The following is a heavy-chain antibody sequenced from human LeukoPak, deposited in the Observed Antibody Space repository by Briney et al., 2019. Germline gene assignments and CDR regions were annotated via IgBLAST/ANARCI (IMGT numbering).Heavy chain of an antibody. CDR2: IYSGGST. V-gene: IGHV3-66*01. Sequence: GGSLRLSCAASGFTVSSNYMSWVRQAPGKGLEWVSVIYSGGSTYYADSVKGRFTISRDNSKNTLFLQMNSLRAEDTAVYYCARWLPPMVRGVTPSEYYYYYYGMDVWGQGTTVTVSS. D-gene: IGHD3-10*01. J-gene: IGHJ6*02. CDR1: GFTVSSNY. CDR3: ARWLPPMVRGVTPSEYYYYYYGMDV.